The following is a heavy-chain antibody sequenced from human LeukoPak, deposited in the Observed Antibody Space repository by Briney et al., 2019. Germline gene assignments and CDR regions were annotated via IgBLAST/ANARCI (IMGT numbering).Heavy chain of an antibody. Sequence: PGGSLRLSCAASGFTFSNAWMSWVRQAPGKGLEWVGRIKSKADGGTTDYAAPVKGRFTMSRDDSRNTLYLQMNSLRAEDTAVYYCARDLWYYDSSGPLDDYWGQGTLVTVSS. CDR2: IKSKADGGTT. V-gene: IGHV3-15*01. CDR1: GFTFSNAW. J-gene: IGHJ4*02. CDR3: ARDLWYYDSSGPLDDY. D-gene: IGHD3-22*01.